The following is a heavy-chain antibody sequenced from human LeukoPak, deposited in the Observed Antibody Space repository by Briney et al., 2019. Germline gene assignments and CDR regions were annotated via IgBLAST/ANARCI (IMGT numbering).Heavy chain of an antibody. Sequence: GESLKISCQGSGYRLSRYWIGWVRQMPGRGLEWMGIVYPGDSDTKYSPSFQGQVTILADKSKTTAYLQRSSLKASDTATYYCARGDPSYYFDYWGQGTLVTVSS. CDR3: ARGDPSYYFDY. V-gene: IGHV5-51*01. J-gene: IGHJ4*02. D-gene: IGHD2-21*02. CDR1: GYRLSRYW. CDR2: VYPGDSDT.